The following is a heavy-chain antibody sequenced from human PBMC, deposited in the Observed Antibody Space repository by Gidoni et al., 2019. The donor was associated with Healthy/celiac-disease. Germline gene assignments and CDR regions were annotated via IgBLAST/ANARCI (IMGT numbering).Heavy chain of an antibody. Sequence: QVQLVESGGGVVQPGRSLRLSCADAGFSFSSDAMHWVRQAPGKGLEWVAVISYDGSNKYYADSVKGRFTISRDNSKNTLYLQMHSLRAEDTAVYYCARDWLELGAFDYYYGMDVWGQGTTITVSS. V-gene: IGHV3-30-3*01. CDR1: GFSFSSDA. CDR3: ARDWLELGAFDYYYGMDV. CDR2: ISYDGSNK. D-gene: IGHD2-15*01. J-gene: IGHJ6*02.